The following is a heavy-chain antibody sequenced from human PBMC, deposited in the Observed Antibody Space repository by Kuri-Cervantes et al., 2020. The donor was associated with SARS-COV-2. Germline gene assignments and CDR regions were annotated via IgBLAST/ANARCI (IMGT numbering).Heavy chain of an antibody. D-gene: IGHD3-9*01. CDR3: AKAGGTIPPTADY. J-gene: IGHJ4*02. Sequence: GESLKISCAASGLTFSSYGMHWVRQAPGKGLEWVAFIRYDGSNKYYADSVKGRFTITRDNSKNTLYLQMNSLRAEDTAVYYCAKAGGTIPPTADYWGQGTLVTVSS. CDR2: IRYDGSNK. V-gene: IGHV3-30*02. CDR1: GLTFSSYG.